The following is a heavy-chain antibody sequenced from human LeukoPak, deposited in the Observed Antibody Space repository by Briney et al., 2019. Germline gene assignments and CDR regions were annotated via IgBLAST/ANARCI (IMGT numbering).Heavy chain of an antibody. D-gene: IGHD6-19*01. V-gene: IGHV4-4*08. CDR2: SRTDGSP. CDR3: VVTQKWLAFDY. J-gene: IGHJ5*01. CDR1: GGSISGRY. Sequence: SETLSLTCAVSGGSISGRYWSWIRQPPGKGLEWIANSRTDGSPNYTPSLESRATISLATSKNQFSLRLTSVTAADTAVYYCVVTQKWLAFDYPGAGKLVTVSS.